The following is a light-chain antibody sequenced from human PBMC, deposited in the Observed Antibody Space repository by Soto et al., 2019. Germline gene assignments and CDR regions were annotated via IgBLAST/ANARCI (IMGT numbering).Light chain of an antibody. Sequence: QAVVTQPPSASGTPGQRVTISCSGSSSNIGSNYVYWYQQIPGTAPKLLIYRNNQRPSGVPDRFSGSKSGTSASLAISGLRSEDEADYYCAAWEDSLSGPGVFGGGTKLTVL. CDR1: SSNIGSNY. V-gene: IGLV1-47*01. J-gene: IGLJ3*02. CDR3: AAWEDSLSGPGV. CDR2: RNN.